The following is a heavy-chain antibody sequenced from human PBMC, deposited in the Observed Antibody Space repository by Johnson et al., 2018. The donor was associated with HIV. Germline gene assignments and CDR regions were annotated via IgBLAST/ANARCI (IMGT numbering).Heavy chain of an antibody. J-gene: IGHJ3*01. CDR3: ARVGSPAELLPWAFDL. CDR2: IGTAGDT. V-gene: IGHV3-13*01. D-gene: IGHD1-7*01. Sequence: VQLVESGGGLVQPGGSLRLSCAASGFTFSSYDMHWVRQATGKGLEWVSAIGTAGDTYYPGSVKGRFTISRENAKNTLFLQMSSLRAEDTAVYYCARVGSPAELLPWAFDLWGQGTMVTVSS. CDR1: GFTFSSYD.